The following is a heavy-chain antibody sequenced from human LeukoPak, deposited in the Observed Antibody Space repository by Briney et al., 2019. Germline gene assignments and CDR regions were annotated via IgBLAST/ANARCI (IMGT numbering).Heavy chain of an antibody. V-gene: IGHV1-18*01. D-gene: IGHD3-9*01. CDR3: ARDLLYYDILTGYYNSPGANYYYYGMDV. CDR2: ISAYNGNT. Sequence: GASVKVSCKASGYTFTSYGISWVRQAPGQGLEWMGWISAYNGNTNYAQKLQGRVTMTTDTSTSTAYMELSSLRSEDTAVYYCARDLLYYDILTGYYNSPGANYYYYGMDVWGQGTTVTVSS. CDR1: GYTFTSYG. J-gene: IGHJ6*02.